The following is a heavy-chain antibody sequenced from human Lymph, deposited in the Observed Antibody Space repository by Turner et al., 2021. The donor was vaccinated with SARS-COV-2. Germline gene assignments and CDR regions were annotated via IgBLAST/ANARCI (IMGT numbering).Heavy chain of an antibody. V-gene: IGHV1-69*01. CDR2: IIPNFGKA. D-gene: IGHD3-10*01. CDR1: GGTFSSYG. J-gene: IGHJ4*02. Sequence: QVQLVQSGAEVKKPGSSVKVSCKASGGTFSSYGISRVRQAPGEGLEWMGGIIPNFGKANYAQKFQGRVTITADESTSTAYMELSSLRSEDTDVYYCAGFGGDCVFDYWGQGTLVTVSS. CDR3: AGFGGDCVFDY.